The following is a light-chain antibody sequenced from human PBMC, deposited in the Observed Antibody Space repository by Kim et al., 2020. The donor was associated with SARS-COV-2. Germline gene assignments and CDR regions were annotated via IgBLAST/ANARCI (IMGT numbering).Light chain of an antibody. CDR3: SSYTSSSTLWV. CDR1: SSDVGGYNY. J-gene: IGLJ3*02. V-gene: IGLV2-14*03. CDR2: DVS. Sequence: QSALTQPASVSGSPGQSITISCTVTSSDVGGYNYFSWYQQHPGKAPKLMIYDVSNRPSGVSNRFSGSKSGNTASLTISGLQAEDEADYYCSSYTSSSTLWVFGGGTQLTVL.